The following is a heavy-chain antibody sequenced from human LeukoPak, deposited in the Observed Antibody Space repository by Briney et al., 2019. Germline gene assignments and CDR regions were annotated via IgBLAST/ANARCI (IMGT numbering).Heavy chain of an antibody. V-gene: IGHV1-2*02. CDR1: GYTFTGYY. CDR3: ASQTTVSTDWFDP. Sequence: ASVKVSCKASGYTFTGYYIHWVRQAPGQGLEWMGWINPNSGGTNYAQKFQGRITMTRDTSISTAYMELTRLRSDDTAVYYCASQTTVSTDWFDPWGQGTLVTVSS. CDR2: INPNSGGT. D-gene: IGHD4-11*01. J-gene: IGHJ5*02.